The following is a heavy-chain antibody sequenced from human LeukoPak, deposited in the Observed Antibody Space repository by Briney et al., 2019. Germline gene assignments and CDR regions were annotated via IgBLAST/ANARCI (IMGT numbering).Heavy chain of an antibody. V-gene: IGHV3-30*02. CDR2: IQYDGSNQ. D-gene: IGHD2-15*01. Sequence: GGSLRLSCAASGFTFSDYGMHWVRQAPGKGLEWVAFIQYDGSNQFYADSVKGRFTISRDNSKNTLYLQMNSLRAEDTAIYYCAKNGDRGAYCSGGSCYPYYYYNMDVWGKGTTVTISS. CDR1: GFTFSDYG. J-gene: IGHJ6*03. CDR3: AKNGDRGAYCSGGSCYPYYYYNMDV.